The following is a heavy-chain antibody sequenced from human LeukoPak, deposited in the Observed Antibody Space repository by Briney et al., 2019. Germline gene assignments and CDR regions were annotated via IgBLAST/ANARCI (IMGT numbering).Heavy chain of an antibody. D-gene: IGHD6-6*01. V-gene: IGHV3-21*01. J-gene: IGHJ4*02. CDR2: ISSSSSYI. Sequence: PGGSLRLSCAASGFTFSSYSMNWVRQAPGRGLEWVSSISSSSSYIYYADSVKGRFTISRDNAKNSLYLQMNSLRAEDTAVYYCARALGGIAARPLDYWGQGTLVTVSS. CDR1: GFTFSSYS. CDR3: ARALGGIAARPLDY.